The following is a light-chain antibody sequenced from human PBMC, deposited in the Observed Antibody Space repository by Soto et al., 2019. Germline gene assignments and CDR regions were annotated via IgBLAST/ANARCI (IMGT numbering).Light chain of an antibody. CDR1: RSNIGSYYD. CDR3: QSFDSSLSGFVI. J-gene: IGLJ2*01. Sequence: QLVLTQPPSVSGAPGQRVTISCSGSRSNIGSYYDVHWYQQLPGRAPKLVIYGNNNRPSGVPDRFSGSKSGSSASLAITGLQAEDEADYYCQSFDSSLSGFVIFGGGTKLTVL. CDR2: GNN. V-gene: IGLV1-40*01.